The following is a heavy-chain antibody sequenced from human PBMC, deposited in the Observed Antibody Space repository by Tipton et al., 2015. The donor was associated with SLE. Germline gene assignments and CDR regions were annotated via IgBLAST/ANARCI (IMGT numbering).Heavy chain of an antibody. D-gene: IGHD5-18*01. CDR2: IYYSGST. V-gene: IGHV4-59*08. CDR3: ASSVDTAMATGY. CDR1: GGSISSHY. Sequence: TLSLTCTVSGGSISSHYWSWIRQPPGKGLEWIGYIYYSGSTNYNPSLKSRVTISVDTSKNQFSLNLSSVTAADTAVYYCASSVDTAMATGYWGQGTLVTVSS. J-gene: IGHJ4*02.